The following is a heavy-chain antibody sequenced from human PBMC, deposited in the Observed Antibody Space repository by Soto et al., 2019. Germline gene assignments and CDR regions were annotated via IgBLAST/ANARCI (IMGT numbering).Heavy chain of an antibody. CDR3: ARAEGLYYYDSSGYSYYFDY. D-gene: IGHD3-22*01. J-gene: IGHJ4*02. Sequence: QVQLQQWGAGLLKPSETLSLTCAVYGGSFSGYYWSWIRQPRGKGLEWIGEINHSGSTNYNPSLKSRVTISVDTSKNQFSLKLSSVTAADTAVYYCARAEGLYYYDSSGYSYYFDYWGQGTLVTVSS. CDR2: INHSGST. V-gene: IGHV4-34*01. CDR1: GGSFSGYY.